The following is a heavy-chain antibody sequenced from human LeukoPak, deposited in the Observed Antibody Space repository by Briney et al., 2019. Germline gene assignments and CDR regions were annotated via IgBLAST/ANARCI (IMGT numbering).Heavy chain of an antibody. CDR1: GYTFTSYG. J-gene: IGHJ3*02. CDR2: ISANNGDT. V-gene: IGHV1-18*04. D-gene: IGHD2-15*01. CDR3: ARCSGASCYNPFDM. Sequence: GASVKVSCKASGYTFTSYGISWVRQAPGQGLEWTGRISANNGDTNYAQKLRGRVTMTTDTSTSTAYMELTSLRSDDSAVYYCARCSGASCYNPFDMWGQGTMVTVSS.